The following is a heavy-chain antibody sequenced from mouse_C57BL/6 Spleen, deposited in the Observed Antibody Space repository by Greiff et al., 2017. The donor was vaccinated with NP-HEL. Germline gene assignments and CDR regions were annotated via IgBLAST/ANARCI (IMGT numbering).Heavy chain of an antibody. J-gene: IGHJ4*01. Sequence: EVQLVESGPVLVKPGASVKMSCKASGYTFTDYYMNWVKQSHGKSLEWIGVINPYNGGTSYNQKFKGKATLTVDKSSSTAYMELNSLTSEDSAVYYCARRTYGSRGAMDYWGQGTSVTVSS. V-gene: IGHV1-19*01. CDR3: ARRTYGSRGAMDY. D-gene: IGHD1-1*01. CDR2: INPYNGGT. CDR1: GYTFTDYY.